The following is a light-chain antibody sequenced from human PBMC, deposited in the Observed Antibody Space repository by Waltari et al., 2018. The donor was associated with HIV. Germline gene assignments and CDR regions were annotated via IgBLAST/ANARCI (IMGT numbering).Light chain of an antibody. CDR3: VTWDDSLRGVV. CDR2: RND. Sequence: VVTPPPSASGTPGQRVTISCSGHTSHIGRNIVSWYQHLPGTAPKLPIHRNDQRPSGVPDRFSGSTSGTSASLAISGLRSEDEADYYCVTWDDSLRGVVFGGGTKVAVL. J-gene: IGLJ2*01. V-gene: IGLV1-47*01. CDR1: TSHIGRNI.